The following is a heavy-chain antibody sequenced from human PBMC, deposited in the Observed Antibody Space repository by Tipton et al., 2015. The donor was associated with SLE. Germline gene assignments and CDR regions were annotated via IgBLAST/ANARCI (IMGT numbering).Heavy chain of an antibody. D-gene: IGHD1-7*01. V-gene: IGHV1-18*04. J-gene: IGHJ3*02. Sequence: QLVQSGAEVKKPGASVKVSCKASGYTFTSYGISWVRQAPGQGLEWMGWISDYNGNTNYAQKFQGRVTMTTDTSTSTAYMELRSLRSDDTAVYYCALRSKLELGGAFDIWGQGTMVTVSS. CDR3: ALRSKLELGGAFDI. CDR2: ISDYNGNT. CDR1: GYTFTSYG.